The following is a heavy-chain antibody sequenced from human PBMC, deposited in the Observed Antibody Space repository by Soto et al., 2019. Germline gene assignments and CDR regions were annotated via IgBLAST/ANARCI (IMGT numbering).Heavy chain of an antibody. Sequence: QVQLVESGGGVVQPGKSLRLSCAASGFTFSSYGMHWVRQAPGKGLEWVALISYDGNNKYYGDSVKGRFTIFRDNSKNTLFLQMNSLRAEDTAVDFCAKAIEEVVYYYGMDVWGHGTTVTVSS. V-gene: IGHV3-30*18. CDR1: GFTFSSYG. CDR2: ISYDGNNK. CDR3: AKAIEEVVYYYGMDV. D-gene: IGHD1-26*01. J-gene: IGHJ6*02.